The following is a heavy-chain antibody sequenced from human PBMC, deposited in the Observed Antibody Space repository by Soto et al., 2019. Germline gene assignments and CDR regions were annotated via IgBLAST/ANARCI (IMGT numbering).Heavy chain of an antibody. CDR1: GYTFSNYA. CDR2: INAGNGKT. D-gene: IGHD2-8*01. CDR3: ANNGDYYYYGMKV. Sequence: QVQLVQSGAEVKKPGASVKVSCKASGYTFSNYATHWVRQAPGQRLEWMGWINAGNGKTKYSQNFQGRVTITRDTSASTPYMELSSMKSEITAVYYCANNGDYYYYGMKVWGQGITVNVSS. J-gene: IGHJ6*02. V-gene: IGHV1-3*01.